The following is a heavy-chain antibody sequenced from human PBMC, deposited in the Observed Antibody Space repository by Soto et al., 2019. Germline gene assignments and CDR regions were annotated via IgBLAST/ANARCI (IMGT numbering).Heavy chain of an antibody. J-gene: IGHJ4*02. CDR3: ARQPDYSDYGYYFEV. D-gene: IGHD4-17*01. V-gene: IGHV4-59*01. CDR2: IFYSGTA. CDR1: GGSIRPYY. Sequence: QVQLQESGPRLVKPSETLSLTCTVSGGSIRPYYWSWIRQSPGKGLGWLGYIFYSGTADYNPSLTSRVTLSVDTSKNQFCLELTSVTAADTAVYYCARQPDYSDYGYYFEVWGLGTLVTVSS.